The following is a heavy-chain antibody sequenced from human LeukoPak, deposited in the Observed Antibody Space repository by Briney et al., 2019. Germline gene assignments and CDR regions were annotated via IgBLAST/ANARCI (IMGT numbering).Heavy chain of an antibody. D-gene: IGHD3-10*02. J-gene: IGHJ6*04. CDR2: INPSAGST. CDR3: AELGITMIGGV. CDR1: GYTFTSYY. V-gene: IGHV1-46*01. Sequence: ASVKVSCKASGYTFTSYYMHWVRQAPGQGLEWMGIINPSAGSTSYAQKFQGRVTMTRDMSTSTVYMELSSLRSEDTAVYYCAELGITMIGGVWGKGTTVTISS.